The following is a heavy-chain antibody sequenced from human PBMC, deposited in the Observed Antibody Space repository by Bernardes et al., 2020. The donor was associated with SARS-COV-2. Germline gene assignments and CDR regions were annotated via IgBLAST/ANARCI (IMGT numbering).Heavy chain of an antibody. D-gene: IGHD1-26*01. CDR3: ASVTWSQRDGFDV. Sequence: APVQVSCKASGYTFTDYYFYWVRQAPGQGLEWMGWINPKNGDTEYAQDLRGRVTMTRDTSISTGHMELSRLTSDDTAVYYCASVTWSQRDGFDVWGQGTMVTVSS. CDR1: GYTFTDYY. J-gene: IGHJ3*01. CDR2: INPKNGDT. V-gene: IGHV1-2*02.